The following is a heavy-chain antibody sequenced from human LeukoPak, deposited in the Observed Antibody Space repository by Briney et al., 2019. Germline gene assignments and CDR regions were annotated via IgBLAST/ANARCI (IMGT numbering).Heavy chain of an antibody. Sequence: GGSLRLSCAASGFTFNNYDIHWVRQATGKGLEWVSAIGTAGDTYYPGSVKGRFTISRDNSKNTLYLQMNSLRAEDTAVYYCAKDSEGVVPAYAFDIWGQGTMVTVSS. J-gene: IGHJ3*02. CDR3: AKDSEGVVPAYAFDI. CDR2: IGTAGDT. D-gene: IGHD2-2*01. V-gene: IGHV3-13*01. CDR1: GFTFNNYD.